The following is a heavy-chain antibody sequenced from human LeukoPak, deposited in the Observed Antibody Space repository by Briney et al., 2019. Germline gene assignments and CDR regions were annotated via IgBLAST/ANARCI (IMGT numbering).Heavy chain of an antibody. CDR2: IIPIFGTA. V-gene: IGHV1-69*05. CDR3: ARAIKIFGVVIPYYYYYMDV. J-gene: IGHJ6*03. D-gene: IGHD3-3*01. Sequence: ASVKVSCKASGGTFSSYAISWVRQAPGQGLEWMGGIIPIFGTANYAQKFQGRVTITTDGSTSTAYMELSSLRSEDTAVYYCARAIKIFGVVIPYYYYYMDVWGKGTTVTVSS. CDR1: GGTFSSYA.